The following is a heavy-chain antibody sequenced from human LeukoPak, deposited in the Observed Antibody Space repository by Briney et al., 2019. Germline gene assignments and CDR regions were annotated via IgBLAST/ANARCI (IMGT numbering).Heavy chain of an antibody. J-gene: IGHJ6*04. CDR1: GFTFSSYG. V-gene: IGHV3-30*18. D-gene: IGHD3-10*01. CDR3: AKCRSGSSPSMDV. Sequence: PGRSLRLSCAASGFTFSSYGMHWARQAPGKGLEWVAVISYDGSNKYYADSVKGRFTISRDNSKNTLYLQMNSLRAEDTAVYYCAKCRSGSSPSMDVWGKGTTVTVSS. CDR2: ISYDGSNK.